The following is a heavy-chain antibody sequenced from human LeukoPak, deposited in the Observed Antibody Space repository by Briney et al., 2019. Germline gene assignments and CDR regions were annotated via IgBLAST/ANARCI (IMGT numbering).Heavy chain of an antibody. CDR2: IYYSGST. CDR1: GGSISSSSYY. Sequence: SETLSLTCTVSGGSISSSSYYRSWIRQPPGKGLEWIGSIYYSGSTYYNPSLKSRVTISVDTSKNQFSLKLSSVTAADTAVYYCARSWAYYYDSSGYYPWGQGTLVTVSS. CDR3: ARSWAYYYDSSGYYP. V-gene: IGHV4-39*01. J-gene: IGHJ5*02. D-gene: IGHD3-22*01.